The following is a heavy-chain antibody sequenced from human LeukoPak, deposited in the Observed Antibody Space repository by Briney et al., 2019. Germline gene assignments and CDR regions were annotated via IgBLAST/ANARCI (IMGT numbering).Heavy chain of an antibody. Sequence: GGSLRLSCAASGFTVSSNYMSWVRQAPGKGLEWVSVIYSGGSTYYADSVKGRFTISRDNSKNTLYLQMNSLRAEDTAVYYCAKEDYYDSSGLIDYWGQGTLVTVSS. CDR3: AKEDYYDSSGLIDY. CDR1: GFTVSSNY. D-gene: IGHD3-22*01. V-gene: IGHV3-53*01. J-gene: IGHJ4*02. CDR2: IYSGGST.